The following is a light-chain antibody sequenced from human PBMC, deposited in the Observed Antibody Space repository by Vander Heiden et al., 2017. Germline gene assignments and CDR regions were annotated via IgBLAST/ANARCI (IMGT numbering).Light chain of an antibody. V-gene: IGLV2-14*01. Sequence: QSALTQPASVSGSPGLSSTISCTGTSSDIGGDSYVSWYQRHPGKAPKLIIYDVDSRPSGVSNRFSGSKSGKTASLTISGLQAEDEAEYYCSSYTTSVTCPYVFGAGTQVTVL. CDR1: SSDIGGDSY. CDR3: SSYTTSVTCPYV. J-gene: IGLJ1*01. CDR2: DVD.